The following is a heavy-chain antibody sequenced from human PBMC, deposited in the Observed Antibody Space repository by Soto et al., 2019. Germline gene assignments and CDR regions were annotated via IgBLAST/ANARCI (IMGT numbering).Heavy chain of an antibody. D-gene: IGHD2-15*01. CDR2: IIPIFGTA. V-gene: IGHV1-69*13. J-gene: IGHJ6*02. CDR3: ARVPPWVVAATPRYYGMDV. CDR1: GGTFSSYA. Sequence: SVKVSCKASGGTFSSYAISWFRQAPGQGLEWMGGIIPIFGTANYAQKFQGRVTSTSDESTSTAYMELSTLRSEDTVVYYCARVPPWVVAATPRYYGMDVWGQGTKVPVPS.